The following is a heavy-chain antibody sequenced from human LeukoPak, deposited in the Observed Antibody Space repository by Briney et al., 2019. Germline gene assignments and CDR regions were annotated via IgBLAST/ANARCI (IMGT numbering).Heavy chain of an antibody. V-gene: IGHV3-11*04. J-gene: IGHJ6*03. CDR3: ARILEGYHYYMHV. CDR2: IGTGGSIT. Sequence: KPGGSLRLSCAASGVTFSDYYMSWIRQAPGKGLQWVSFIGTGGSITYYADSVKGRFTISRDNAKNSLYLQMNSLRVEDTAVYYCARILEGYHYYMHVWGKGTTVTVSS. CDR1: GVTFSDYY.